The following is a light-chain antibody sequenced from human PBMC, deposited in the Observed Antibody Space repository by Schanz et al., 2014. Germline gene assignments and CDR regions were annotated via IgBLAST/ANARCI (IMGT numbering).Light chain of an antibody. CDR1: SSDIGSYNF. Sequence: QSALTQPASVSGSPGQSITISCTGTSSDIGSYNFVSWYQRHPGKAPKLLIHEGTKRPSGVSNRFSGSKSGNTASLTISGLQAEDEADYHCCSYAGTNTVVFGGGTKLTVL. V-gene: IGLV2-23*03. CDR2: EGT. J-gene: IGLJ2*01. CDR3: CSYAGTNTVV.